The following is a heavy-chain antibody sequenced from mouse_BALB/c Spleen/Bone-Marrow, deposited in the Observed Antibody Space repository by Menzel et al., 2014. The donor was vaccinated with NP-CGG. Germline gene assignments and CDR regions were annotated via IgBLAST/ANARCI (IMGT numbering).Heavy chain of an antibody. Sequence: VQLQQSGAELVKPGASVKLSCKASGYTFTCYWMHWVKQRPGQGLVWIGEINPSNGRTNYNEKFKSKATLTVDKSSSTAYMQLSSLTSEDSAVYYCALYYYGSLDYWGQGTTLTVSS. CDR2: INPSNGRT. V-gene: IGHV1S81*02. CDR3: ALYYYGSLDY. CDR1: GYTFTCYW. D-gene: IGHD1-1*01. J-gene: IGHJ2*01.